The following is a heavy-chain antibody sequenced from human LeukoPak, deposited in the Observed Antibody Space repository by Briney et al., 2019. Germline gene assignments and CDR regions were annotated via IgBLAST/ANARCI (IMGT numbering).Heavy chain of an antibody. Sequence: SETLSLTCAVYGGSFSGYYWSWIRQPPGKGLVWIGEINHTGRINYNPSLKSRVIISVDTSKNQFSLKVTSVTAADTAVYYCARGYRGYSYGYAWFDYWGQGTLVTVSS. CDR2: INHTGRI. V-gene: IGHV4-34*01. J-gene: IGHJ4*02. CDR3: ARGYRGYSYGYAWFDY. CDR1: GGSFSGYY. D-gene: IGHD5-18*01.